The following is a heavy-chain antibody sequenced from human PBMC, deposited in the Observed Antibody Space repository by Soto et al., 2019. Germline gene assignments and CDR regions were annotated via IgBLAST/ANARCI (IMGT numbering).Heavy chain of an antibody. Sequence: GSLRLSCAASGFTFSSYGMHWVRQAPGKGLEWVAVISYDGSNKYYADSVKGRFTISRDNSKNTLYLQMNSLRAEDTAVYYCAKETIYGSGAETYYYYGMDVLGQGTTVTVSS. CDR2: ISYDGSNK. J-gene: IGHJ6*02. D-gene: IGHD3-10*01. V-gene: IGHV3-30*18. CDR1: GFTFSSYG. CDR3: AKETIYGSGAETYYYYGMDV.